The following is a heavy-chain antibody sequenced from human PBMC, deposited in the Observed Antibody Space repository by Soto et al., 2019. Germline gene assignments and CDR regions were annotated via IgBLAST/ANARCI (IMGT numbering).Heavy chain of an antibody. CDR2: VPPSFGTP. J-gene: IGHJ4*02. D-gene: IGHD2-8*01. CDR3: ATTRGGRYCTNGICLTFDY. Sequence: QVELVQSGAEVKKPGSSVKVSCEASGGTFGIYGFSWVRQAPGQGLEWMGGVPPSFGTPNYPQKFQGRVTITADKSTTAAYMELTRLTSEDTAVYYCATTRGGRYCTNGICLTFDYWGQGTLVTVSS. CDR1: GGTFGIYG. V-gene: IGHV1-69*06.